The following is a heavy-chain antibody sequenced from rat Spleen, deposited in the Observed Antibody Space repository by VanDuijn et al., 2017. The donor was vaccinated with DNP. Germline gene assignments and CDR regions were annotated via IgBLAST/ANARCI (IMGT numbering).Heavy chain of an antibody. J-gene: IGHJ4*01. CDR3: ARDLPGYKGVMDA. Sequence: QVQLKESGPGLVQPSQTLSLTCTVAGFSLTSYNVHWVRQPPGKGLEWMGVIWTGGSTAYNSLLKSRLSIIRDTTKSQVFLKMNSLQTEDTATYYCARDLPGYKGVMDAWGQGASVTVSS. CDR2: IWTGGST. CDR1: GFSLTSYN. V-gene: IGHV2-30*01. D-gene: IGHD1-4*01.